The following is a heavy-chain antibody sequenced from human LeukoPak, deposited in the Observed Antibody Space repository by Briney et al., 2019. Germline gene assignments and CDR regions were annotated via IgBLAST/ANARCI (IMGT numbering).Heavy chain of an antibody. V-gene: IGHV4-34*01. Sequence: SETLSLTCAVYGGSFSGYYWSWIRQPPGKGLEWIGEIHYSGSINYNPSLKSRVTISLDTSKSQFSLKLSSVTAADMAVYYCARGETGPRLRYWGQGTLVTVSS. D-gene: IGHD3-9*01. CDR2: IHYSGSI. CDR3: ARGETGPRLRY. CDR1: GGSFSGYY. J-gene: IGHJ4*02.